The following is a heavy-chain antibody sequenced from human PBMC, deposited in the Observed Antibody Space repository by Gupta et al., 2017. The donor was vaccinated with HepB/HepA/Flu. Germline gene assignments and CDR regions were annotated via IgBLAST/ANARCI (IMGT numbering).Heavy chain of an antibody. J-gene: IGHJ4*02. Sequence: EVQLVASGGGLVQPGGSLRLSCAASGFTFSSYWMSWVRQAPGKGLEWVASISDDGSKTYYVDSVKGQFTISRDNAKNSLFLQMNSLRAEDTAVYYCARHIGIVGVTTCNYWGQGILVTVSS. D-gene: IGHD1-26*01. CDR2: ISDDGSKT. CDR3: ARHIGIVGVTTCNY. V-gene: IGHV3-7*01. CDR1: GFTFSSYW.